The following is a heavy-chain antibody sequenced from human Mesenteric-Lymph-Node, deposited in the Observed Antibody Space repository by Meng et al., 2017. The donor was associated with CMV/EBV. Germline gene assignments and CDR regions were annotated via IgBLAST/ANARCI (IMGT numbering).Heavy chain of an antibody. CDR1: GYSTSSTNW. CDR2: IYSSGTS. J-gene: IGHJ4*02. Sequence: TCTVSGYSTSSTNWWGWIRQPPGKGLEWIGYIYSSGTSYDNPSLKSRVTMSVDTSKNQFSLKLTSVTAVDTAVYFCARSSAGTYYYDYWGQGTLVTVSS. CDR3: ARSSAGTYYYDY. D-gene: IGHD3-16*01. V-gene: IGHV4-28*01.